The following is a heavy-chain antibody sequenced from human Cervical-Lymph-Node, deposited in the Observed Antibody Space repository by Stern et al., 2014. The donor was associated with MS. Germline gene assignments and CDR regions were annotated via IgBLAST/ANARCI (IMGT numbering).Heavy chain of an antibody. D-gene: IGHD6-13*01. CDR2: IIHILGIA. CDR3: ARGLYSSSWYGGY. J-gene: IGHJ4*02. Sequence: QVQLVQSGAEVKKPGSSVKVSCKASGGTFSSYAISWVRQAPGQGLEWMGRIIHILGIANYAQKFQGRVTITADKSTSTAYMELSSLRSEDAAVYYCARGLYSSSWYGGYWGQGTLVTVSS. CDR1: GGTFSSYA. V-gene: IGHV1-69*04.